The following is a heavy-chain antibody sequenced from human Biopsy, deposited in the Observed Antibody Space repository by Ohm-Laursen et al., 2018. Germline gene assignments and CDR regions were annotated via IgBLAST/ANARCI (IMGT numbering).Heavy chain of an antibody. CDR3: ARDLENLRGVMFYLDS. CDR1: GFTFSSFG. Sequence: SLRLSCAASGFTFSSFGIHWVRQAPGKGLEWVAVVWYDGINKFYADSVEGRFTISRDNFKNTVYLEMNSLRPEDTAVYYCARDLENLRGVMFYLDSWGQGTLVRVSS. J-gene: IGHJ4*02. D-gene: IGHD3-16*01. V-gene: IGHV3-33*01. CDR2: VWYDGINK.